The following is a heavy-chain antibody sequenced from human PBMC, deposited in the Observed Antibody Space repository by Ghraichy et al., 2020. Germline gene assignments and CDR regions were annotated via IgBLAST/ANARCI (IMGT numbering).Heavy chain of an antibody. Sequence: SLRLSCAASGFTFDDYAMHWVRQAPGKGLEWVSGISWNSGSIGYADSVKGRFTISRDNAKNSLYLQMNSLRAEDTALYYCAKVNTPYYYGSASRDLLGAFDIWGQGTMVTVSS. J-gene: IGHJ3*02. CDR1: GFTFDDYA. D-gene: IGHD3-10*01. V-gene: IGHV3-9*01. CDR2: ISWNSGSI. CDR3: AKVNTPYYYGSASRDLLGAFDI.